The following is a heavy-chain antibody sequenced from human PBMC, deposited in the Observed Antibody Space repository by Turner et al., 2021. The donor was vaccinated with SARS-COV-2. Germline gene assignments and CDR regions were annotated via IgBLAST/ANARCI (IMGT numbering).Heavy chain of an antibody. D-gene: IGHD2-21*02. J-gene: IGHJ2*01. V-gene: IGHV4-39*01. CDR2: MSYSEMT. Sequence: QLQLEESGPWLVKASETLSLTCGVSVASVTNSFSFCGWVRQAPGRGLEWIASMSYSEMTYHNPSLRSRVSISKDTSKNQFSLRLTSLTAADTAIYYCATKTHCGSDCYSKYFDLWGRGTPVTVAS. CDR3: ATKTHCGSDCYSKYFDL. CDR1: VASVTNSFSF.